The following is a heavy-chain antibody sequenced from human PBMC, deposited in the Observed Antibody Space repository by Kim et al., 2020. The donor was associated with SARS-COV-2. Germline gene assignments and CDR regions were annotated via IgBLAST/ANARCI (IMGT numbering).Heavy chain of an antibody. CDR2: IHHSGVT. J-gene: IGHJ4*02. V-gene: IGHV4-59*08. CDR3: AWHDLRGGSYDL. D-gene: IGHD5-12*01. CDR1: GGSIIGYH. Sequence: SETLSLTCTVSGGSIIGYHRSWIRQAPGKGLEYIWYIHHSGVTNYNASLKSRGTISAGTSDNQSPLRLNSVIAADTAAYYCAWHDLRGGSYDLWGQGSL.